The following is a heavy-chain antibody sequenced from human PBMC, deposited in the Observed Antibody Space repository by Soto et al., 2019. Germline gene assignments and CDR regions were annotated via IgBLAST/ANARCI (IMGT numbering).Heavy chain of an antibody. CDR3: ARPGSPYTSTSYDAHWFDP. J-gene: IGHJ5*02. D-gene: IGHD6-13*01. Sequence: GGSLRLSCIASGFTFRNYWRQWVRQAPGKGLVWGSRINNDGSSTTYADSVKGRFTISRDNAKNTLYLQMNSLRVEDTAVFYCARPGSPYTSTSYDAHWFDPWGQGTLVTVSS. CDR1: GFTFRNYW. CDR2: INNDGSST. V-gene: IGHV3-74*01.